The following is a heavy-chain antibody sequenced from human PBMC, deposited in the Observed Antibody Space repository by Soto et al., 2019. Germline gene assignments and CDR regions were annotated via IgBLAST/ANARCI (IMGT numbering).Heavy chain of an antibody. Sequence: EVQLLESGGGLVQPGGSLRLSCAASGFTFSSYAMSWVRQAPGKGLEWVSAISGSGGSTYYADSVKGRFTISRENSKNTLYLQMNSLRAEDTAVYYCAKAGENIVVVVAPDYYYYGMDVWGQGTTVTVSS. J-gene: IGHJ6*02. CDR1: GFTFSSYA. CDR3: AKAGENIVVVVAPDYYYYGMDV. D-gene: IGHD2-15*01. V-gene: IGHV3-23*01. CDR2: ISGSGGST.